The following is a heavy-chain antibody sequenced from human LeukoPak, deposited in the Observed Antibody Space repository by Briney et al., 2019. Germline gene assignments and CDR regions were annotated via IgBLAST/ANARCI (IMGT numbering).Heavy chain of an antibody. V-gene: IGHV3-30*02. CDR3: AKGFKMTTVTGIDY. CDR1: GFTFRSYG. Sequence: GGSLRLSCAASGFTFRSYGMHWVRQAPGKGLEWVAFIRYDGNNKYYADSVKGRFTISRDNSKNTLYLQMNSLRAEDTAVYYCAKGFKMTTVTGIDYWGQGTLVTVSS. J-gene: IGHJ4*02. D-gene: IGHD4-11*01. CDR2: IRYDGNNK.